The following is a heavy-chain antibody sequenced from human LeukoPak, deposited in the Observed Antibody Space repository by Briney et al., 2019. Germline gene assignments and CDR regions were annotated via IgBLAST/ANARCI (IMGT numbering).Heavy chain of an antibody. CDR3: ARVRLSPRWFDH. CDR1: GGSISSGDYY. V-gene: IGHV4-30-4*01. J-gene: IGHJ5*02. D-gene: IGHD3-16*02. Sequence: SETLSLTCTVSGGSISSGDYYWSWIRQPPGKGLEWIGYIYYSGSTYYNPSLKSRVTISVDTSKNQFSLKLSSVTAADTAVYYCARVRLSPRWFDHWGQGTLVTVSS. CDR2: IYYSGST.